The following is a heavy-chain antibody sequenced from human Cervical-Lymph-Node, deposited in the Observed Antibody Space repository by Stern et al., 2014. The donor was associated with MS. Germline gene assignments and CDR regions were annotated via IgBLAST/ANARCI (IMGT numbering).Heavy chain of an antibody. Sequence: QVQLQESGPGLVKPSETLSLTCIVSGGSISSYYWSWIRQPPGKGLEWIGPMYFSGSTDYNPSLQRRVTRSADISKNQISLRLSSVTAADTAVYYCARAPYDFTNWYGMDVWGQGTTVTVSS. V-gene: IGHV4-59*01. D-gene: IGHD1-1*01. CDR2: MYFSGST. J-gene: IGHJ6*02. CDR1: GGSISSYY. CDR3: ARAPYDFTNWYGMDV.